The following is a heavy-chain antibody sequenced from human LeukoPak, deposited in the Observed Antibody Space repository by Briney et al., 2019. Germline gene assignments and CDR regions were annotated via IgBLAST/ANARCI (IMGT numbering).Heavy chain of an antibody. CDR3: TTDGDSTTVVNFRALGY. Sequence: GGSLRLSCAASGFTFSNAWMSWVRQAPGKGLEWVGRIKSKTDGGTTDYAAPVKGRFTISRDDSKNTLYLQMNSLETEDTAMYYCTTDGDSTTVVNFRALGYWGQGTLVTVSS. D-gene: IGHD4-23*01. V-gene: IGHV3-15*01. CDR1: GFTFSNAW. CDR2: IKSKTDGGTT. J-gene: IGHJ4*02.